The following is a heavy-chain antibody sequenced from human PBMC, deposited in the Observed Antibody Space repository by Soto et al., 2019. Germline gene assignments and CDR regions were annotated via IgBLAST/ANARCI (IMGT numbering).Heavy chain of an antibody. Sequence: EVQLVESGGGLVQPGGSLRLSCAASGFTVSSNYMSWVRQAPGEGLGWVSVIYSGGSAYYADSVKGRFTISRDNSKNKLYLQMNSQRAEDTAVYYCARHGYSYGGGYFDYWGQGTLVTVSS. CDR1: GFTVSSNY. CDR2: IYSGGSA. D-gene: IGHD5-18*01. J-gene: IGHJ4*02. V-gene: IGHV3-66*04. CDR3: ARHGYSYGGGYFDY.